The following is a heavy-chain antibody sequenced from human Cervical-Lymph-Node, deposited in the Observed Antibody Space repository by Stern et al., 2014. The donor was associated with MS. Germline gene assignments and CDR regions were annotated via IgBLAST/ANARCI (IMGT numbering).Heavy chain of an antibody. CDR1: GFMFSAFA. CDR3: AKDRFSSGWREIDH. CDR2: ISYDGTAK. Sequence: QVQLVESGGGVVQPGRSLRLSCEASGFMFSAFAMHWVRQAPGKGLEWVALISYDGTAKSYADSVKGRFTISRDNSKNTLYLQMKSLGPGDTAVYYCAKDRFSSGWREIDHWGQGTLVTVSS. J-gene: IGHJ4*02. D-gene: IGHD6-19*01. V-gene: IGHV3-30*18.